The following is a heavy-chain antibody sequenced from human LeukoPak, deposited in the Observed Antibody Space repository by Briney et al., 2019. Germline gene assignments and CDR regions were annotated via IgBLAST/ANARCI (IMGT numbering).Heavy chain of an antibody. CDR2: IYYSGNT. Sequence: SETLSLTCSVSGGSIGSTTHCWGWIRQPPGKGLEWIGSIYYSGNTYYSPSLMSRVTISVDTSKNQFSLNLSSVTAADTAVYFCARAPHFFDTSGSRYYFDYWGQGALVTVSS. CDR1: GGSIGSTTHC. V-gene: IGHV4-39*07. J-gene: IGHJ4*02. CDR3: ARAPHFFDTSGSRYYFDY. D-gene: IGHD3-22*01.